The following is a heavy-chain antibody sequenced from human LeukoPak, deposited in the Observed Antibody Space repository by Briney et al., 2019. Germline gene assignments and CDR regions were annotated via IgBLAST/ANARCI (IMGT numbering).Heavy chain of an antibody. Sequence: GGSLRLSCAASGFTFSSYAMSWVRQAPGKGLEWVSAISGSGGSTYYADSVKGRFTISRDNSKNTLYLQMNSLRAEDTAVYYCARTYYDILTGYYRTSDWFDPWGQGTLVTVSS. V-gene: IGHV3-23*01. CDR2: ISGSGGST. D-gene: IGHD3-9*01. CDR1: GFTFSSYA. J-gene: IGHJ5*02. CDR3: ARTYYDILTGYYRTSDWFDP.